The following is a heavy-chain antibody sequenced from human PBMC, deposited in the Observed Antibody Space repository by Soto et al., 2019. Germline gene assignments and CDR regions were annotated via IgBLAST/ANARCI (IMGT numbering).Heavy chain of an antibody. J-gene: IGHJ4*02. V-gene: IGHV3-30*03. Sequence: QVQLVESGGGVVQPGRSLRLSCAASGLSFSNYGMHCVRQAPGKGLEWVAVTSFNGNNKWYTDSVKGRFTISRDNSKNTLYLQMDSLRDEDTAVYYCARDSNRENYLEHWGPGTLVTVSS. CDR2: TSFNGNNK. CDR1: GLSFSNYG. CDR3: ARDSNRENYLEH.